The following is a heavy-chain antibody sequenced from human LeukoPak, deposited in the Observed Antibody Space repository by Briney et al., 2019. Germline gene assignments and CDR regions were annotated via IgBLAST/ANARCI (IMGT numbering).Heavy chain of an antibody. D-gene: IGHD3-9*01. CDR2: ISYDGSNK. V-gene: IGHV3-30*18. CDR1: GFTFSSYG. J-gene: IGHJ4*02. CDR3: AKVRLRYFDWSTLDY. Sequence: PGRSLRLSCAASGFTFSSYGMHWVPQAPGKGLEWLAVISYDGSNKYYADSVKGRFTISRDNSKNTLYLQMNSLRAEDTAVYYCAKVRLRYFDWSTLDYWGQGTLVTVSS.